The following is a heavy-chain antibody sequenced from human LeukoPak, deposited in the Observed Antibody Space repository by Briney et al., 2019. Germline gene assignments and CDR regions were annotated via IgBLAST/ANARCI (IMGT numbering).Heavy chain of an antibody. V-gene: IGHV4-34*01. D-gene: IGHD3-10*01. CDR1: GGPFSGYY. CDR3: ARQYGSGSYLPSYYYYYMDV. J-gene: IGHJ6*03. Sequence: PSETLSLTCDDYGGPFSGYYWSWIPQPPGNGLEWIGEINHSGSTNYNPSLKSRVTISVDTSKNQFSLKLSSVTAADTAVYYCARQYGSGSYLPSYYYYYMDVWGKGTTVTISS. CDR2: INHSGST.